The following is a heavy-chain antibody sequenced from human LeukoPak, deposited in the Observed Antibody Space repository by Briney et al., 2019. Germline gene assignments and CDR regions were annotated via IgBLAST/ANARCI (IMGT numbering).Heavy chain of an antibody. V-gene: IGHV1-24*01. CDR2: FDPEDGET. CDR1: GYTLTELS. D-gene: IGHD3-9*01. Sequence: ASVKVSCKVSGYTLTELSMHWVRQAPGKGLERMGGFDPEDGETIYAQKFQGRVTMTEDTSTDTAYMELSSLRSEDTAVYYCATLGPLRYFDWLGGYWGQGTLVTVSS. J-gene: IGHJ4*02. CDR3: ATLGPLRYFDWLGGY.